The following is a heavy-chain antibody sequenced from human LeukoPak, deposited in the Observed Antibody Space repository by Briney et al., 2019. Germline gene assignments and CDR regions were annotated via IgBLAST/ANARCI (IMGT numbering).Heavy chain of an antibody. CDR2: TYYRSKWYN. D-gene: IGHD1-26*01. J-gene: IGHJ6*03. CDR1: GDSVSSNSAA. CDR3: ARAVGATIGAYYYMDV. Sequence: SQTLSLTCAISGDSVSSNSAAWNWIRQSPSRGLEWLGRTYYRSKWYNDYAVSVKSRITINPDTSKNQFSLQLNSVTPEDTAVYYCARAVGATIGAYYYMDVWGKGTTVTVPS. V-gene: IGHV6-1*01.